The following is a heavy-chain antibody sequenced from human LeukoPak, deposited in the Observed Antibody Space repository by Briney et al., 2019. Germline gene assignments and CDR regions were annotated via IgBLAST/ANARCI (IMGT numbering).Heavy chain of an antibody. Sequence: ASVKVSCKASGYTFTSYDINWVRQATRQGLEWMGWMNPNNGNTGYAQKFQGRVTMTRNTSISTAYMELSSLRSEDTAVYYCARGYCSSTSCYLYYYYMDVWGKGTTVTVSS. CDR2: MNPNNGNT. CDR3: ARGYCSSTSCYLYYYYMDV. CDR1: GYTFTSYD. D-gene: IGHD2-2*01. V-gene: IGHV1-8*01. J-gene: IGHJ6*03.